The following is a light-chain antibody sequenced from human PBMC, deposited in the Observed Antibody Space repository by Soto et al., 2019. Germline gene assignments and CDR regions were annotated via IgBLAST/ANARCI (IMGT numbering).Light chain of an antibody. V-gene: IGKV1-33*01. CDR1: QDISNY. Sequence: DIPMTQSPSSLSASVGDRVTITCRASQDISNYLNWYQQRPGKAPKLLIYDASNFERGVPSRFSGTRSGTHFTFAITSLQPEDVATYYCQQSDSLPITFGQGTRLE. CDR2: DAS. CDR3: QQSDSLPIT. J-gene: IGKJ5*01.